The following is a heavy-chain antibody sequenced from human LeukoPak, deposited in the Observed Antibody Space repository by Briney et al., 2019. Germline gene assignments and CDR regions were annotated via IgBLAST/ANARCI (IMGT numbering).Heavy chain of an antibody. J-gene: IGHJ4*02. CDR3: ARHHQGFDDY. D-gene: IGHD3-9*01. CDR2: IYYSGNT. V-gene: IGHV4-39*07. CDR1: GGSISSSSYY. Sequence: SETLSLTCTVSGGSISSSSYYWGWIRQPPGKGLEWIGSIYYSGNTYYNPSLKSRVTISVDTSKNQFSLKLSSVTAADTAVYYCARHHQGFDDYWGLGTLVTVSS.